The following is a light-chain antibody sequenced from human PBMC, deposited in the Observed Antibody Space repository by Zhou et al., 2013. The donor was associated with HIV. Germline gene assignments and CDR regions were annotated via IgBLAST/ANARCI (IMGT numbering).Light chain of an antibody. J-gene: IGKJ3*01. CDR1: QSVSGSY. CDR3: QQYGSF. CDR2: GAS. V-gene: IGKV3-20*01. Sequence: EIVLTQSPGTLSLSPGERATLSCRASQSVSGSYLAWYQQTPGQAPRLLIYGASSRATGTPDRFSGSGSGTDFTLTISRLEPEDLSVYYCQQYGSFFGPGTKVGI.